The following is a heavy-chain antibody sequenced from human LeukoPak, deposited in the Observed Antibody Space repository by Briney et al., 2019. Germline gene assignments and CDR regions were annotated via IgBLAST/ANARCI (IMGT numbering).Heavy chain of an antibody. J-gene: IGHJ4*02. D-gene: IGHD6-13*01. V-gene: IGHV4-59*01. CDR2: IYYTGST. Sequence: SETLSLTCTVSGASISNYYWSWIRQPPGKGLKWIGYIYYTGSTDYNPSLNSRITISLDTSKNQFSLKLTSVTAADTAVYYCARGGNSWDTGYYFDYWGQGTLVTVSS. CDR3: ARGGNSWDTGYYFDY. CDR1: GASISNYY.